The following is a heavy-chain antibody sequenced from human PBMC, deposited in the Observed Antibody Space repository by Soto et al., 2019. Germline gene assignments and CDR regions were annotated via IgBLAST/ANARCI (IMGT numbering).Heavy chain of an antibody. V-gene: IGHV3-23*01. CDR3: AKDTPDYYGSGRDYYYGMDV. CDR1: GFTFSSYA. CDR2: ISGSGGST. J-gene: IGHJ6*02. Sequence: GGSLRLSCAASGFTFSSYAMSWVRQAPGKGLEWVSAISGSGGSTYYADSVKGRFTISRDNSKNTLYLQMNSLRAEDTAVYYCAKDTPDYYGSGRDYYYGMDVWGQGTTVTVSS. D-gene: IGHD3-10*01.